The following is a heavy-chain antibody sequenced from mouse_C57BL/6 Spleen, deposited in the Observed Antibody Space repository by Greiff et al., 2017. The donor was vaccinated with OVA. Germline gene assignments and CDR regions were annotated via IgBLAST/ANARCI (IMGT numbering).Heavy chain of an antibody. Sequence: EVTLMESGAELVRPGASVKLSCTASGFNIKDDYMHWVKQRPEQGLEWIGWIDPENGDTEYASKFQGKATITADKSSNTAYLQLSSLTSEDTAVYYCTTLNPFDYWGQGTTLTVSS. CDR3: TTLNPFDY. CDR1: GFNIKDDY. D-gene: IGHD6-1*01. V-gene: IGHV14-4*01. J-gene: IGHJ2*01. CDR2: IDPENGDT.